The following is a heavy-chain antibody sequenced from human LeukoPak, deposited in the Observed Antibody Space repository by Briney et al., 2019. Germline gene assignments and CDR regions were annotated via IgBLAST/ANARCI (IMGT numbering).Heavy chain of an antibody. V-gene: IGHV3-21*01. Sequence: GGSLRLSCAASGFTFSSYSMNWVRQAPGKGLEWVSSISSSSSYIYYADSVKGRFTISRDNAKNSLYLQMNSLRAEDTAVYYCVKDSPGESARYLSFWGQGTLVTVSS. CDR3: VKDSPGESARYLSF. CDR1: GFTFSSYS. CDR2: ISSSSSYI. J-gene: IGHJ4*02. D-gene: IGHD3-16*01.